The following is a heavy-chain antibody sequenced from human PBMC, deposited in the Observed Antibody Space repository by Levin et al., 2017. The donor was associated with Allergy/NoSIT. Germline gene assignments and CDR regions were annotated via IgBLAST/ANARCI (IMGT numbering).Heavy chain of an antibody. CDR3: VRENWYYDY. Sequence: GESLKISCKASGYSFSDYYMHWVRQAPGQGLEWVGCINPKNGDTGYAQKFQGRVTMTRDTSIYTVYMELNRLRSDDTAVYYCVRENWYYDYWGQGTLVTVSA. V-gene: IGHV1-2*02. D-gene: IGHD1-1*01. CDR1: GYSFSDYY. J-gene: IGHJ4*02. CDR2: INPKNGDT.